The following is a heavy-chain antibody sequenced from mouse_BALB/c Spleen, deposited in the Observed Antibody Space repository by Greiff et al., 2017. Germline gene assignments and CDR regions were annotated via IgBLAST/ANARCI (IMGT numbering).Heavy chain of an antibody. D-gene: IGHD2-1*01. J-gene: IGHJ3*01. Sequence: QVQLKESGPGLVAPSQSLSITCTVSGFSLTSYGVHWVRQPPGKGLEWLGVIWAGGSTNYNSALMSRLSISKDNSKSQVFLKMNSLQTDDTAMYYCARESYGNYWFAYWGQGTLVTVSA. CDR1: GFSLTSYG. CDR3: ARESYGNYWFAY. CDR2: IWAGGST. V-gene: IGHV2-9*02.